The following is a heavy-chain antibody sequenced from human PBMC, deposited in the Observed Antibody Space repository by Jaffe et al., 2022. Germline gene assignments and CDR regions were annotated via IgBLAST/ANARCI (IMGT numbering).Heavy chain of an antibody. CDR2: ISSSSSYI. CDR3: ARTGPNKLGYCSGGSCYPAGWFDP. D-gene: IGHD2-15*01. J-gene: IGHJ5*02. CDR1: GFTFSSYS. V-gene: IGHV3-21*01. Sequence: EVQLVESGGGLVKPGGSLRLSCAASGFTFSSYSMNWVRQAPGKGLEWVSSISSSSSYIYYADSVKGRFTISRDNAKNSLYLQMNSLRAEDTAVYYCARTGPNKLGYCSGGSCYPAGWFDPWGQGTLVTVSS.